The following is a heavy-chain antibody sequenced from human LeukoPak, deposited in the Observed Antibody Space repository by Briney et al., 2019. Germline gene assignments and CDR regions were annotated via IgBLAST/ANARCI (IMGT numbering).Heavy chain of an antibody. V-gene: IGHV3-49*04. CDR2: IRSKACGGTT. D-gene: IGHD6-19*01. CDR1: GFRFGDYA. J-gene: IGHJ3*02. CDR3: TREVSGWSLGDAFDI. Sequence: GGSLRLSCTVSGFRFGDYAMNWVRQAPGKGLEWVGFIRSKACGGTTEYAASVRGRFNILRDDSKSIAYLQMNSLKTEDTAMYYCTREVSGWSLGDAFDIWGQGTMVTVSS.